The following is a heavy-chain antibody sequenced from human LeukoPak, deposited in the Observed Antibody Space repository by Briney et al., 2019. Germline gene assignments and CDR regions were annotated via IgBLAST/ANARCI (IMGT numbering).Heavy chain of an antibody. V-gene: IGHV1-8*01. CDR1: GYTFTSYD. J-gene: IGHJ4*02. Sequence: GASVKVSCKASGYTFTSYDINWVRQATGQGLEWMGWMNPNSGNTGYAQKFQGRVTMTRNTSISTAYMELSSLRSEDTAVYYCTRVSVAGPPRVDYWGQGTLVTVSS. D-gene: IGHD6-19*01. CDR3: TRVSVAGPPRVDY. CDR2: MNPNSGNT.